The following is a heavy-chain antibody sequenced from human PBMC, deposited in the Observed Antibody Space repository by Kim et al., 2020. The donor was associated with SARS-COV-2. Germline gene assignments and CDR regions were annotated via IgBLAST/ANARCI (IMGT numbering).Heavy chain of an antibody. CDR1: GGTFSSYA. CDR2: IIPIFGTA. Sequence: SVKVSCKASGGTFSSYAISWVRQAPGQGLEWMGGIIPIFGTANYAQKFQGRVTITADESTSTAYMELSSLRSEDTAVYYCARDHRQWLGGGYYYYGMDVWGQGTTVTVSS. V-gene: IGHV1-69*13. D-gene: IGHD6-19*01. J-gene: IGHJ6*02. CDR3: ARDHRQWLGGGYYYYGMDV.